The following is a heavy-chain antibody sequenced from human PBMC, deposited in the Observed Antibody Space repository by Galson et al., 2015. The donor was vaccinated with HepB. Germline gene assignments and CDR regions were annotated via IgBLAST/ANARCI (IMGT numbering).Heavy chain of an antibody. D-gene: IGHD6-19*01. CDR2: ISSSGGST. CDR3: ARGSSAWYALAWLDS. J-gene: IGHJ5*01. V-gene: IGHV3-64*01. CDR1: GFIFRTNA. Sequence: SLRLSCAASGFIFRTNAMYWVRQAPGKGLEFVSAISSSGGSTHYANSVEGRFTTSRDNSKNTLYLQMASLRADDMAVYYCARGSSAWYALAWLDSWGQGTLVTVSS.